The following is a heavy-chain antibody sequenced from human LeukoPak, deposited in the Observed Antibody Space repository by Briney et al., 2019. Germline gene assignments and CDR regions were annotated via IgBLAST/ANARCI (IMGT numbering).Heavy chain of an antibody. Sequence: SETLSLTCTVSSGSISSSSYYWGWIRQPPGKGLEWIGTIHYSGSTYYNPSLKSRVTISVDTSKNQFSLKLSSVTAADTAVYYCAREGPYYDSWSGYYTQDNWFDPWGQGTLVTVSS. J-gene: IGHJ5*02. CDR1: SGSISSSSYY. CDR2: IHYSGST. V-gene: IGHV4-39*07. CDR3: AREGPYYDSWSGYYTQDNWFDP. D-gene: IGHD3-3*01.